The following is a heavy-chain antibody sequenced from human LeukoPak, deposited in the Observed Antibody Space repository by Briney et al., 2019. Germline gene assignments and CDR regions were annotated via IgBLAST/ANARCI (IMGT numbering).Heavy chain of an antibody. V-gene: IGHV4-59*01. Sequence: PSETLSLTCTVSGGSISSYYWSWIRQPPGKGLEWIGYIYYSGSTNYNPSLKSRVTISVDTSKNQFSLKLSSVTAADTAVHYCASFGIAVAGTWGQGTLVTVSS. CDR3: ASFGIAVAGT. D-gene: IGHD6-19*01. CDR2: IYYSGST. CDR1: GGSISSYY. J-gene: IGHJ5*02.